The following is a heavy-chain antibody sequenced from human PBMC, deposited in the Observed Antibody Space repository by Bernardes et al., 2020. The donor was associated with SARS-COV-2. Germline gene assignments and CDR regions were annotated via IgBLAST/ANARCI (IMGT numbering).Heavy chain of an antibody. CDR2: ISGSGGSA. V-gene: IGHV3-23*01. CDR1: GFTFSSYA. D-gene: IGHD3-10*01. CDR3: AKEGAGFRGAHVYYYYGMDV. Sequence: GGSLRLSCAASGFTFSSYAMSWVRQAPGKGLEWVSDISGSGGSAYSADSVKGRFTISRENSKNTLYLQMNSLRAEDTAVYYCAKEGAGFRGAHVYYYYGMDVCVQESTVTVSS. J-gene: IGHJ6*02.